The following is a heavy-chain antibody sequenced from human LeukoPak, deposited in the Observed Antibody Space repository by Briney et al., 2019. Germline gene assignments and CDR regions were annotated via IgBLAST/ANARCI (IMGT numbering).Heavy chain of an antibody. V-gene: IGHV4-59*01. CDR2: IYYSGST. J-gene: IGHJ4*02. D-gene: IGHD2-2*01. CDR3: ACSRLGTGVSDY. Sequence: SETLSLTCTVSGGSISSYYWSWIRQPPGKGLEWIGYIYYSGSTNYNPSLKSRVTISVDTSKNQFSLKLSSVTAADTAVYYCACSRLGTGVSDYWGQGTLVTVSS. CDR1: GGSISSYY.